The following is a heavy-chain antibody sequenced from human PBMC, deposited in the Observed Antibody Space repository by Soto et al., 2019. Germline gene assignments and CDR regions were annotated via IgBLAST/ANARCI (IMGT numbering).Heavy chain of an antibody. CDR2: FGYSDSRT. V-gene: IGHV3-23*01. Sequence: PGGSLRLSCAASGFTFTSQAMSWVRQTPGKGLEWVSTFGYSDSRTFYADSVKGRFTISRDNSKNTLYLQMNSLRVEDTAIYYCAKVLNRDYDMIFGLWGQGTLVTVSS. D-gene: IGHD3-3*01. CDR1: GFTFTSQA. CDR3: AKVLNRDYDMIFGL. J-gene: IGHJ4*02.